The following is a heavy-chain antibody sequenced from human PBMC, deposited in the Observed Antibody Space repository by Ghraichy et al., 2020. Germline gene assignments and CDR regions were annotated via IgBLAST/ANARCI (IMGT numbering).Heavy chain of an antibody. J-gene: IGHJ4*02. CDR1: GVSVSRPSYF. Sequence: SQTLSLTCTVSGVSVSRPSYFWVWIRQPPGKGLEWIGNISFNGNPYYNPSLKRRVTISVDTSSNQFFLSLRPVTAADTAVYYCARYDGSYFRDWGQGTLVTVPS. D-gene: IGHD1-26*01. CDR3: ARYDGSYFRD. CDR2: ISFNGNP. V-gene: IGHV4-39*01.